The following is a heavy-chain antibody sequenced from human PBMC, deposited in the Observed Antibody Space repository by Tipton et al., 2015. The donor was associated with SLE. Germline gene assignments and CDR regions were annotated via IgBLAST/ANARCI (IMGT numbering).Heavy chain of an antibody. CDR3: ASSILWWQVDY. V-gene: IGHV3-23*03. J-gene: IGHJ4*02. Sequence: SLRLSCVGSGFTFTNYAVTWVRQAPGKGMEWVSSIYSDGSSRYYAESVKGRFSISRENSKNTLYLQMNSLRAEDTAVYYCASSILWWQVDYWGQGTLVTVSS. CDR1: GFTFTNYA. CDR2: IYSDGSSR. D-gene: IGHD2-21*01.